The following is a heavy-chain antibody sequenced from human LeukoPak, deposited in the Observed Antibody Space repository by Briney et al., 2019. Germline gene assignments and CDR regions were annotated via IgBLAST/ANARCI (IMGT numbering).Heavy chain of an antibody. D-gene: IGHD3-3*01. CDR2: ISSSGSNI. CDR3: ARDHVVAVLRFLEWLSVGMDV. Sequence: GGSLRLSCAASGFTLSSYEMNWARQAPGKGLEWVSYISSSGSNIYYADSVKGRLTISRDNAKNSLYLQMNSLRAEDTAVYYCARDHVVAVLRFLEWLSVGMDVWGKGTTVTVSS. CDR1: GFTLSSYE. V-gene: IGHV3-48*03. J-gene: IGHJ6*03.